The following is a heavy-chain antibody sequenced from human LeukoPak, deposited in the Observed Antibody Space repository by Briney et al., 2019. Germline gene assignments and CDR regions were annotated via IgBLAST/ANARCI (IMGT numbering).Heavy chain of an antibody. V-gene: IGHV1-69*04. CDR1: GGTFSSYA. Sequence: ASVKVSRKASGGTFSSYAISWVRQAPGQGLEWMGRIIPILGIANYAQKFQGRVTITADKSTSTAYMELSSLRSEDTAVYYCARDRPYYYGSGSYYLDVWGQGTTVTVSS. D-gene: IGHD3-10*01. CDR3: ARDRPYYYGSGSYYLDV. CDR2: IIPILGIA. J-gene: IGHJ6*02.